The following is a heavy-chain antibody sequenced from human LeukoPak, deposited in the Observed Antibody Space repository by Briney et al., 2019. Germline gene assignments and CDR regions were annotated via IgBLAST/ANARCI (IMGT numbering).Heavy chain of an antibody. D-gene: IGHD3-22*01. CDR2: ISAYNGNT. CDR3: ARDLYYDSSGSGT. CDR1: GYTFTSYG. V-gene: IGHV1-18*01. Sequence: ASVKVSCKASGYTFTSYGISWVRQAPGQGLEWMGWISAYNGNTNYAQKLQGRVTMTTDTSTSTACMELRSLRSDDTAVYYCARDLYYDSSGSGTWGQGTLVTVSS. J-gene: IGHJ5*02.